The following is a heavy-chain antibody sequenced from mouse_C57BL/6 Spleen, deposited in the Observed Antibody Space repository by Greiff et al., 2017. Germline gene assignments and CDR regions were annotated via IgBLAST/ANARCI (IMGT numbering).Heavy chain of an antibody. V-gene: IGHV1-55*01. CDR2: IYPGSGST. Sequence: VQLQQPGAELVKPGASVKMSCKASGYTFTSYWITWVKQRPGQGLEWIGDIYPGSGSTNYNEKFKSKATLTVDTSSSTAYMQLSSLTSEDSAVYDCAREGFTTVVANFDYWGQGTTLTVSS. J-gene: IGHJ2*01. CDR1: GYTFTSYW. D-gene: IGHD1-1*01. CDR3: AREGFTTVVANFDY.